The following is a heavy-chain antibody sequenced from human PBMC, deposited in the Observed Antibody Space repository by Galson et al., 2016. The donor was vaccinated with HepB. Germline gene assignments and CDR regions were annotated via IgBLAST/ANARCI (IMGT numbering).Heavy chain of an antibody. D-gene: IGHD4-23*01. CDR3: VRDNFADY. Sequence: SLRLSCATSGFTFSDYPMNWVRQAPGKGLQWVSTISARADGAHYEDSVRGRFTISRDNSKNTLSLQMNNLGAEDTALYFCVRDNFADYWGQGTLVTVSS. CDR1: GFTFSDYP. J-gene: IGHJ4*02. V-gene: IGHV3-23*01. CDR2: ISARADGA.